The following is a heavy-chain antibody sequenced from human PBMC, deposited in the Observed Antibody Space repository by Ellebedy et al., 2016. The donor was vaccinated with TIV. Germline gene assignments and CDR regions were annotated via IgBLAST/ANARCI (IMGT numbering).Heavy chain of an antibody. J-gene: IGHJ4*02. D-gene: IGHD5-12*01. CDR1: GFTFSSSW. CDR3: ARDVGHNAYD. Sequence: GESLKISCAASGFTFSSSWLTWVRPAPGKGLEWVANIKQDGSDKFYVDSVKGRFTISRDNAKTTLYLQMNSLRAEDTAVYYCARDVGHNAYDWGQGTLVTVSS. CDR2: IKQDGSDK. V-gene: IGHV3-7*01.